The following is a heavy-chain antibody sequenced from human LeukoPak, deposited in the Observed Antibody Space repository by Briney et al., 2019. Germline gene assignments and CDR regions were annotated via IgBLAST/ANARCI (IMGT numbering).Heavy chain of an antibody. V-gene: IGHV1-46*01. Sequence: ASVKVSCKASGYTFTSYYMHWVRQAPGQGLEWMGIINPSGGSTSYAQKFQGRVTMTRDTSTSTVYMELSSLRSEDTAVYYCARAGGRGDYYYYGMDVWGQGTTVTVSS. CDR2: INPSGGST. J-gene: IGHJ6*02. D-gene: IGHD2-15*01. CDR1: GYTFTSYY. CDR3: ARAGGRGDYYYYGMDV.